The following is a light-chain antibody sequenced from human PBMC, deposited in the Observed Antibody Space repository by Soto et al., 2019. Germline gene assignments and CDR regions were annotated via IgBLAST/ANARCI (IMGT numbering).Light chain of an antibody. CDR2: SNN. V-gene: IGLV1-44*01. Sequence: QSVLTQPPSASGTPGQRVTISCSGSSSNIGSKTVAWYQQVPGTAPKLLIYSNNQRPSGVLDRFSGSKSGTSASLAISGLQSEDEADYYCAGWDDSLNGWVFGGGTKLTVL. CDR3: AGWDDSLNGWV. CDR1: SSNIGSKT. J-gene: IGLJ3*02.